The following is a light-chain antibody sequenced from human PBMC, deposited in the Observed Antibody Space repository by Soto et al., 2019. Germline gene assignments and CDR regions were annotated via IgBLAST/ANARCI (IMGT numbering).Light chain of an antibody. CDR1: QSLLQSDGKTY. J-gene: IGKJ5*01. CDR2: EVS. V-gene: IGKV2D-29*01. CDR3: MQTIQLPIT. Sequence: LSVTPGQPASISCKSSQSLLQSDGKTYLFWLLQKPGQPPQLLVYEVSKRFSGVPERFSGSGSGTEFTLKISRVEAEDVGVYYCMQTIQLPITFGQGTRLEIK.